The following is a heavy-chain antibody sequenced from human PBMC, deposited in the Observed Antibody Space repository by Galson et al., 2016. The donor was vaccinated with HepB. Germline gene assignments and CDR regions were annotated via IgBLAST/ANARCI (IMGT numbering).Heavy chain of an antibody. Sequence: SETLSLTCIVSDASISSSSYYWGWIRQPPGKGLEWIGNIHYSGNSYYNPSLKGRVTISIDTSKNQFSLKLNSVTAADTAVYYCAGDSSSPPYYHYGIHVWGQGTTVIVSS. CDR3: AGDSSSPPYYHYGIHV. J-gene: IGHJ6*02. D-gene: IGHD6-6*01. CDR2: IHYSGNS. V-gene: IGHV4-39*07. CDR1: DASISSSSYY.